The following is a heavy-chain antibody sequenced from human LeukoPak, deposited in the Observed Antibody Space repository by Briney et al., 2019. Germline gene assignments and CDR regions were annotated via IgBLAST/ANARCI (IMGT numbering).Heavy chain of an antibody. CDR1: GFTFSSYA. CDR3: AREEQLAFGY. Sequence: QPGRSLRLSCAASGFTFSSYAMHWVRQAPGKGLEWVAVISYDGSNKYYADSVKGRFTISRDNSKNTLYLQMNSLRAEDTAVYYCAREEQLAFGYWGQGTLVTVSS. V-gene: IGHV3-30-3*01. J-gene: IGHJ4*02. D-gene: IGHD6-6*01. CDR2: ISYDGSNK.